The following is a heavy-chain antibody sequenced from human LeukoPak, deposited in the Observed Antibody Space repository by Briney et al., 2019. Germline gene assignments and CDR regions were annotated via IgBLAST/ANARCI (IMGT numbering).Heavy chain of an antibody. Sequence: PGGSLRLSCAASGFTFSVSAMSWVRQAPGKGLDWVSTISGLGDSTDYADSVKGRFSISRDNSKNTLYLQMNSLRAEDTAVYYCAKGRDSSGYYCAFDIWGQGTMVTVSS. CDR2: ISGLGDST. CDR1: GFTFSVSA. J-gene: IGHJ3*02. CDR3: AKGRDSSGYYCAFDI. V-gene: IGHV3-23*01. D-gene: IGHD3-22*01.